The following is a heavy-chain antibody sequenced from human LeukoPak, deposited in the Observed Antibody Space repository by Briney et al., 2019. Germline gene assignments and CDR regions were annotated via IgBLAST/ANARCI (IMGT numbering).Heavy chain of an antibody. CDR2: IIPIFGTA. V-gene: IGHV1-69*05. D-gene: IGHD6-13*01. Sequence: GASVKVSCKASGGTFISYAISWVRQAPGQGLEWMGGIIPIFGTANYAQKFQGRVTITTDESTSTAYMELSSLRSEDTAVYYCARDHAAGFDYFDYWGQGTLVTVSS. J-gene: IGHJ4*02. CDR3: ARDHAAGFDYFDY. CDR1: GGTFISYA.